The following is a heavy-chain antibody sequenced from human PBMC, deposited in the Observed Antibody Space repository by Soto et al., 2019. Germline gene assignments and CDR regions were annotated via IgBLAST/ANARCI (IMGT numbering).Heavy chain of an antibody. J-gene: IGHJ3*02. V-gene: IGHV4-34*01. CDR2: INHSGST. D-gene: IGHD3-22*01. Sequence: PSETLSHTCAVYGGSFSGYYWRWIRQPPGKGLEWIGEINHSGSTNYNPSLKSRVTISVDTSKNQFSLKLSSVTAADTAVYYCARDRSSSGHDAFDIWGQGTMVT. CDR1: GGSFSGYY. CDR3: ARDRSSSGHDAFDI.